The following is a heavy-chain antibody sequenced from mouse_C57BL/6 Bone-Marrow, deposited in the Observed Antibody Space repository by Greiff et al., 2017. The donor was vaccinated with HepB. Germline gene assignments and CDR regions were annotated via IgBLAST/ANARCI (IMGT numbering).Heavy chain of an antibody. Sequence: VQLQQSGAELSRPGASVKLSCKASGYTFTSYGISWVKQRTGQGLEWIGEIYPRSGNTYYNEKFKGKATLTADKSSSTAYMELRSLTSEDSAVYFCARGLGHWYFDVWGTGTTVTVSS. CDR2: IYPRSGNT. D-gene: IGHD4-1*01. CDR1: GYTFTSYG. J-gene: IGHJ1*03. CDR3: ARGLGHWYFDV. V-gene: IGHV1-81*01.